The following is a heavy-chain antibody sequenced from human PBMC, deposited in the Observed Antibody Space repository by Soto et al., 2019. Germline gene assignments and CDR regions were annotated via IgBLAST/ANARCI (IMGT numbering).Heavy chain of an antibody. CDR2: IYFRGNT. V-gene: IGHV4-31*03. Sequence: TLSLTCSVSGDSISRIDYYWTWIRQHPEKGLEWIGNIYFRGNTYYSPSLERRLTISVDTSKNQFSLKLTSVTAADTAVYYCAREGGSYDSGGYLIRGAFDIWGQGTMVTVSS. CDR3: AREGGSYDSGGYLIRGAFDI. CDR1: GDSISRIDYY. D-gene: IGHD3-22*01. J-gene: IGHJ3*02.